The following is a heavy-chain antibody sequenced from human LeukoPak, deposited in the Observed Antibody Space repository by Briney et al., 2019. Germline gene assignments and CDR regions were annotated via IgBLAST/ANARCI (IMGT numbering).Heavy chain of an antibody. CDR1: GYTFTDYY. CDR3: AREPLVTKRGYYYHYMDV. Sequence: ASVKVSCKASGYTFTDYYMHWVRQAPGQGLEWMGWIKPNNGYTNFAQKFQGRVIMTRDTSVSTVYMELRRLGSDDTAVYYCAREPLVTKRGYYYHYMDVWGKGTTVTISS. D-gene: IGHD5-18*01. CDR2: IKPNNGYT. V-gene: IGHV1-2*02. J-gene: IGHJ6*03.